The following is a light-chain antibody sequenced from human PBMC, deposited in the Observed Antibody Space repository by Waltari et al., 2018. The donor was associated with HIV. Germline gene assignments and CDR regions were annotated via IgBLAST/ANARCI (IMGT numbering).Light chain of an antibody. J-gene: IGKJ2*01. Sequence: DIVMTQSPLSLPVTPGEPVSISCRSSQSLLHSNGYNYLDWYLQKPGQSPQLLIYLGSNRASGVPDRFSGSGSGTEFTLKISRVEAEDVGVYYCMQALQTPLYTFGQGTKLEIK. CDR2: LGS. V-gene: IGKV2-28*01. CDR1: QSLLHSNGYNY. CDR3: MQALQTPLYT.